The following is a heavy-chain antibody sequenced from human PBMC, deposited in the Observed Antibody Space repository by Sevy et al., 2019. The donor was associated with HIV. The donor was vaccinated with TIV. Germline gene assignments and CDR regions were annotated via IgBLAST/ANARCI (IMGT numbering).Heavy chain of an antibody. CDR1: GGTFSSYA. Sequence: ASVKVSCKASGGTFSSYAISWVRQAPGQGLEWMAGIIPIFGTANYAQKFQGRVTITADESTSTAYMELSSLRSEDTAVYYCARDRLGYYGSGSYYNGDAFDIWGQGTMVTVSS. CDR3: ARDRLGYYGSGSYYNGDAFDI. J-gene: IGHJ3*02. V-gene: IGHV1-69*13. CDR2: IIPIFGTA. D-gene: IGHD3-10*01.